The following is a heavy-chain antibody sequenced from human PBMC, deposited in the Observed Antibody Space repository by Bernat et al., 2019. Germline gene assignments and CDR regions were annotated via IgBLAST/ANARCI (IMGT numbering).Heavy chain of an antibody. D-gene: IGHD2-2*01. Sequence: QLQQWGAGLLKPSETLSLTCAVYGGSFSGYYWSWIRQPPGKGLEWIGEINHSGSTNYNPSLKSRVTISVDTSKNQFSLKLSSVTAADTAVYYCARGGDIVVVPAARLHDAFDIWGQGTMVTVSS. CDR1: GGSFSGYY. CDR2: INHSGST. V-gene: IGHV4-34*01. J-gene: IGHJ3*02. CDR3: ARGGDIVVVPAARLHDAFDI.